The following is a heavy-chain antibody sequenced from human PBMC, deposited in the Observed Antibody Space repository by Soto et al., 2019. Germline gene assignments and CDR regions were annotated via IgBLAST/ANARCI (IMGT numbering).Heavy chain of an antibody. J-gene: IGHJ6*03. D-gene: IGHD6-19*01. CDR3: ARDRGVAPPVAGNTHYYYYMDV. V-gene: IGHV1-18*01. CDR2: ISAYNGNT. Sequence: QDQLVQSGVEVKKPGASVKVSCKASGYSFTNYGITWVRQAHGQGFEWMGWISAYNGNTKYAQKLQGRVTMTTDASTSTAYLELRSLTSDDTAVYYCARDRGVAPPVAGNTHYYYYMDVWGKGTTVTVSS. CDR1: GYSFTNYG.